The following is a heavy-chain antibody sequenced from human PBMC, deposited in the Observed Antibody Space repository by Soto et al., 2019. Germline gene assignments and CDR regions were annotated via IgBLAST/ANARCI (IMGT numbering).Heavy chain of an antibody. CDR1: GFTFSSYG. CDR3: ARPTYYYDSSGPPAY. Sequence: PGGSLRLSCAASGFTFSSYGVHWVRQAPGKGLEWVASVSYDGSNKHYADSVKGRFTISRDNSRNTLDLQMNSLRAEYTSVYYCARPTYYYDSSGPPAYWGQGTLVTVSS. D-gene: IGHD3-22*01. V-gene: IGHV3-30*03. J-gene: IGHJ4*02. CDR2: VSYDGSNK.